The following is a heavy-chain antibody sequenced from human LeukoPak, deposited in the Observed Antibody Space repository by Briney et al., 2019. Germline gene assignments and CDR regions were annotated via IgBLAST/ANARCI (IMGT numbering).Heavy chain of an antibody. Sequence: ASVKVSCKASGYIFTGYYMHWVRQAPGQGLEWMGWINPNSGGTNYAQKFQGRVTMTRDTSITTAYMELSRLRSDDTAVYYCARGYCSSTSCYARNDFDYWGQGTLVTVHS. J-gene: IGHJ4*02. CDR3: ARGYCSSTSCYARNDFDY. CDR1: GYIFTGYY. CDR2: INPNSGGT. D-gene: IGHD2-2*01. V-gene: IGHV1-2*02.